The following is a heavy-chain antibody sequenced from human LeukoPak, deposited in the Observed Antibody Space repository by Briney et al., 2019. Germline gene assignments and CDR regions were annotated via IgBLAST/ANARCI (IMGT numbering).Heavy chain of an antibody. CDR2: IYTSGST. CDR3: ATRQTKRWLQSGDAFDI. Sequence: PSETLSLTCTVSGGSISSYYWSWIRQPAGKGLEWIGRIYTSGSTNYNPSLKSRVTMSVDTSKNQFSLKLSSVTAADTAVYYCATRQTKRWLQSGDAFDIWGQGTMVTVSS. D-gene: IGHD5-24*01. V-gene: IGHV4-4*07. CDR1: GGSISSYY. J-gene: IGHJ3*02.